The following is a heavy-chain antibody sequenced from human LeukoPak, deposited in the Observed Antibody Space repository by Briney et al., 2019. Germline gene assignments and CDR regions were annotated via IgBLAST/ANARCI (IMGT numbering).Heavy chain of an antibody. CDR3: ARTRAYDSSGYYGEIDY. V-gene: IGHV4-4*07. J-gene: IGHJ4*02. CDR1: GGSISSYY. Sequence: SETLSLTCTVSGGSISSYYWSWIRQPAGKGLEWIGRIYTSGSTNYNPSLKSRVTMLVDTSKNQFSLKLSSVTAADTAVYYCARTRAYDSSGYYGEIDYWGQGTLVTVSS. D-gene: IGHD3-22*01. CDR2: IYTSGST.